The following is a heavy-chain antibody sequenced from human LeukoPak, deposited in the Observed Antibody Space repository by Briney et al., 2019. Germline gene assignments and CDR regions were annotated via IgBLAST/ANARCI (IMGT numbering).Heavy chain of an antibody. Sequence: GGSLRLSCAASGFTFSSYAMSWVRQAPGKGLEWVSAISSSGGSTYYADSVKGRFTISRDNSKNTLYLQMNSLRAEDTAVYYCAKDEVYGDYGTDYWGQGTLVTVSS. CDR3: AKDEVYGDYGTDY. CDR1: GFTFSSYA. J-gene: IGHJ4*02. D-gene: IGHD4-17*01. V-gene: IGHV3-23*01. CDR2: ISSSGGST.